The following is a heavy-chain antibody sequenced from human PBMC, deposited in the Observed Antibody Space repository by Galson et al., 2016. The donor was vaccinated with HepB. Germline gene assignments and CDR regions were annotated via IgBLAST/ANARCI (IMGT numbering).Heavy chain of an antibody. J-gene: IGHJ4*02. V-gene: IGHV4-38-2*02. Sequence: SETLSLTCSVSSYSISSAYYWGWIRQPPGKGLEWIGTIYHSGTMYNNPSLRSRVTISVDTSKNQFSLKLSSVTAADTAVYYCARNVFVRWLPYYFDYWDQGTLVTVSS. D-gene: IGHD6-19*01. CDR2: IYHSGTM. CDR1: SYSISSAYY. CDR3: ARNVFVRWLPYYFDY.